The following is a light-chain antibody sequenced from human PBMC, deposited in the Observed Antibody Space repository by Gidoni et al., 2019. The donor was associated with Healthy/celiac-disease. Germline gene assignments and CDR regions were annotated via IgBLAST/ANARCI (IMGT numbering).Light chain of an antibody. J-gene: IGKJ1*01. CDR1: QSISSY. Sequence: DIQMTQSPSSLSASVGDRVTITCRASQSISSYLNWYQQKPGKAPKLLIYAASSLQSGVPSRFSGSVSGTDFTLTSSSLQPEDFATYYCQQSYSTPPWTFGQGTKVEIK. CDR3: QQSYSTPPWT. CDR2: AAS. V-gene: IGKV1-39*01.